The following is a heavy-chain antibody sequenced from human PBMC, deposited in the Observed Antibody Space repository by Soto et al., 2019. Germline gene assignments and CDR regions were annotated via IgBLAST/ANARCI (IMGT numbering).Heavy chain of an antibody. CDR2: IKQDGSEK. J-gene: IGHJ4*02. D-gene: IGHD6-19*01. V-gene: IGHV3-7*05. Sequence: GGSLRLSCAASGFTFSNYWMSWVRQAPGKGLEWVANIKQDGSEKYYVDSVKGRFTISRDNAKNSLYLQMNSLRAEDTAVYYCAKGRAGPGDYWGQGTLVTVSS. CDR3: AKGRAGPGDY. CDR1: GFTFSNYW.